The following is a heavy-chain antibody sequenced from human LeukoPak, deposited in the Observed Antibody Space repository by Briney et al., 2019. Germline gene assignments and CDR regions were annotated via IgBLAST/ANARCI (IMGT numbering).Heavy chain of an antibody. V-gene: IGHV1-18*04. CDR2: ISAYNGNT. CDR3: ARYAGTDDY. J-gene: IGHJ4*02. CDR1: GYTLTGYY. Sequence: GASVKVSCKASGYTLTGYYMHWVRQAPGQGLEWMGWISAYNGNTNYAQKLQGRVTMTTDTSTSTAYMELRSLRSDDTAVYYCARYAGTDDYWGQGTLVTVSS. D-gene: IGHD6-13*01.